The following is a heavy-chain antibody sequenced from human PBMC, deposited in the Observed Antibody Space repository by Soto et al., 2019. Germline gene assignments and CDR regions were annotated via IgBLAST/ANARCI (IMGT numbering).Heavy chain of an antibody. J-gene: IGHJ5*02. D-gene: IGHD1-26*01. V-gene: IGHV3-23*01. CDR1: GITFSNYG. CDR3: AKGPPVGANSWYFYP. Sequence: EVQLSESGGGLIQPGGSLRLSCAASGITFSNYGMTLVRQAPGKGLEWDPVISGSGGSKYYADSVKGRFTMSRDNSGNTLDLQMNSLRAEDTALYYCAKGPPVGANSWYFYPWSQGTLVTVSS. CDR2: ISGSGGSK.